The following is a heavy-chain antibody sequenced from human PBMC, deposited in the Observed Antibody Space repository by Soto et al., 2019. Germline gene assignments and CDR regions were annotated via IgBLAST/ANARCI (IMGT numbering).Heavy chain of an antibody. V-gene: IGHV3-23*01. J-gene: IGHJ3*02. CDR1: GFTFSSYA. D-gene: IGHD3-10*01. Sequence: PGGSLRLSCAASGFTFSSYAMSWVRQAPGKGLEWVSAISGSGGSTYYADSVKGWFTISRDNSKNTLYLQMNSLRAEDTAVYYCAKGGDNYYGSGSYTSGAFDIWGQGTMVTVSS. CDR2: ISGSGGST. CDR3: AKGGDNYYGSGSYTSGAFDI.